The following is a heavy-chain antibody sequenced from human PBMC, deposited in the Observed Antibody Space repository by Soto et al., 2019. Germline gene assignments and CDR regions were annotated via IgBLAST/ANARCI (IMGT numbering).Heavy chain of an antibody. J-gene: IGHJ4*02. CDR3: AADPYYYDTSDYYSFDQ. V-gene: IGHV1-58*01. D-gene: IGHD3-22*01. Sequence: SVKVSCKASGFNFRTTAVQWVRQARGQRLEWIGWIVVGSGNTNYAQNFQERVTITRDMSTSTAYLDVSRLRSEDTAVYYCAADPYYYDTSDYYSFDQWGQGTLVTVSS. CDR1: GFNFRTTA. CDR2: IVVGSGNT.